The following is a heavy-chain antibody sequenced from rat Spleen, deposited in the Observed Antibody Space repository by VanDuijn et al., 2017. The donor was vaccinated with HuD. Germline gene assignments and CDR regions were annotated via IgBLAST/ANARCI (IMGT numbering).Heavy chain of an antibody. CDR3: ARDRLIINYGGYSDRDPFDY. D-gene: IGHD1-11*01. Sequence: EVQLQESGPGLVKPSQSLSLTCSVTGYSITSSYRWNWIRKFPGNKLEWMGYINSAGSTNYNTSLNSRISSTRDTSKNQFFLQMNSVTTEDTATYYCARDRLIINYGGYSDRDPFDYWGQGVMVTVSS. CDR1: GYSITSSYR. V-gene: IGHV3-3*01. CDR2: INSAGST. J-gene: IGHJ2*01.